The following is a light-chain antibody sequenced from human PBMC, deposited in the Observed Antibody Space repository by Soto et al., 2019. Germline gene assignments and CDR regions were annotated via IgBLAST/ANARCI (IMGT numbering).Light chain of an antibody. CDR1: SSDVGRYNY. V-gene: IGLV2-14*01. J-gene: IGLJ1*01. CDR3: SSFTTSSTVV. Sequence: QSVLAQPASVSGSPGQSITMSCTGTSSDVGRYNYVSWFQQHPGKAPKLLIYDVSNWPSGVSDRFSGSKSGNTASLTISGLQAEDEAEYYCSSFTTSSTVVFGTGTKLTVL. CDR2: DVS.